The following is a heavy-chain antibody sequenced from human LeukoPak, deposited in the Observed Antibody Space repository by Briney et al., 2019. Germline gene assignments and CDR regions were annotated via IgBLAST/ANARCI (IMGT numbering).Heavy chain of an antibody. CDR3: ARQSRDGYNPDY. CDR1: GGSISSSSYY. D-gene: IGHD5-24*01. J-gene: IGHJ4*02. CDR2: IYYSGST. Sequence: SETLSLTCTVSGGSISSSSYYWGWIRQPPGMGLEWIGSIYYSGSTYYNPSLKSRVTISVDTSKNQFSLKLSSVTAADTAVYYCARQSRDGYNPDYWGQGTLVTVSS. V-gene: IGHV4-39*01.